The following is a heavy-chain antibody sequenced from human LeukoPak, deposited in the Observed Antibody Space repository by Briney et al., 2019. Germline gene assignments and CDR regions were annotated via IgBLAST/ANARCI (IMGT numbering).Heavy chain of an antibody. V-gene: IGHV4-4*02. J-gene: IGHJ4*02. CDR1: GDSISTNHW. Sequence: SGTLSLTCVVSGDSISTNHWWSWVRQPPGKGLEWIGEINHSGSTNYNPSLKSRVTISVDTSKNQFSLKLSSVTAADTAVYYCARVYYYDSSGYYYFDYWGQGTLVTVSS. CDR2: INHSGST. D-gene: IGHD3-22*01. CDR3: ARVYYYDSSGYYYFDY.